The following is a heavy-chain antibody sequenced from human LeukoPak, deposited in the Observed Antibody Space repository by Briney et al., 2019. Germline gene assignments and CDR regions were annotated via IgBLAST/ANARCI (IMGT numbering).Heavy chain of an antibody. CDR3: ARYYYDSSGYYLDY. CDR2: IKQDESEK. Sequence: PGGSLRLSCAVSGFTFSNYWMSWVRQAPGKGLEWVAHIKQDESEKYYVDSVKGRFTISRDNAKNSLYLQMNSLRAEDTAVYYCARYYYDSSGYYLDYWGQGTLVTVSS. CDR1: GFTFSNYW. V-gene: IGHV3-7*01. J-gene: IGHJ4*02. D-gene: IGHD3-22*01.